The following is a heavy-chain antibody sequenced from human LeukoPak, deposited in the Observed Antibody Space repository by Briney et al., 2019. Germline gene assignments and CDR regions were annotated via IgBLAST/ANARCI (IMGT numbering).Heavy chain of an antibody. V-gene: IGHV1-18*01. D-gene: IGHD3-10*01. J-gene: IGHJ5*02. CDR2: ISAYNGNT. Sequence: ASVKVSCKASGYTFTSYGISWVRQAPGQGLEWMGWISAYNGNTNYAQKLQGRVTMTTDTSTSTAYMELRSLRSDDTAVYYCARSITMVRGVVNLFDPWGQGTLVTVSS. CDR3: ARSITMVRGVVNLFDP. CDR1: GYTFTSYG.